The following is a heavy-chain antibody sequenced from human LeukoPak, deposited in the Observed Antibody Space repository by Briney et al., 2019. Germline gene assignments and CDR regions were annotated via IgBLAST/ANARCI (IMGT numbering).Heavy chain of an antibody. V-gene: IGHV1-69*06. Sequence: ASVKVSCKASGGTFSSYAISWVRQAPGQGLEWMGGIIPIFGTANYAQKFQGRVTITADKSTSTAYMELSSLRSDDTAVYYCARMGSYGDEKEGYYYYGMDVWGQGTTVTVSS. CDR2: IIPIFGTA. D-gene: IGHD4-17*01. J-gene: IGHJ6*02. CDR3: ARMGSYGDEKEGYYYYGMDV. CDR1: GGTFSSYA.